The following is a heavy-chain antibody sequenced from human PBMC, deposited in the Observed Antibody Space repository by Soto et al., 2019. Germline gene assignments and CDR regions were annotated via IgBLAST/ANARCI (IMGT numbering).Heavy chain of an antibody. CDR2: ISSHGHST. CDR1: EFTFSNYA. V-gene: IGHV3-64*04. D-gene: IGHD1-1*01. CDR3: ARDLRDRHWQIDY. J-gene: IGHJ4*02. Sequence: HPGGSLRLSCSAFEFTFSNYAMHWVRQAPGRGLEYVSAISSHGHSTYYVDSVKGRFTISRDNSNNTLYLQMNSLRAEDTAVYYCARDLRDRHWQIDYWGQGTLVTVSS.